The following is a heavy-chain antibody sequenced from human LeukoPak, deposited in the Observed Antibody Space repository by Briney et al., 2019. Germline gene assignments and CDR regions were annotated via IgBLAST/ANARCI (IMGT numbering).Heavy chain of an antibody. CDR3: ARGFDAHNAFDI. CDR2: IYYSGST. J-gene: IGHJ3*02. Sequence: PSETLSLTCTVSGGSISGYYWSWIRQPPGKGLEWIGYIYYSGSTNYNPSFKSRLTISVDTSKNQFSLKLTSVTAADTAVYYCARGFDAHNAFDIWGQGTMVTVSS. V-gene: IGHV4-59*08. D-gene: IGHD3-9*01. CDR1: GGSISGYY.